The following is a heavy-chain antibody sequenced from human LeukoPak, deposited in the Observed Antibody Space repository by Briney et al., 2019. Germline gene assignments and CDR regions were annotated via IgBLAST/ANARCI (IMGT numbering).Heavy chain of an antibody. CDR2: IWYDGSNK. V-gene: IGHV3-33*01. Sequence: GGSLRLSCAASGFTFSSYGMHWVRQAPGKGLEWVAVIWYDGSNKYYADSVKGRFTISRDNSKNTLYLQMNSLRAEDTAVYYCARDNYDFWSFNWFDPWAREPWSPSPQ. CDR1: GFTFSSYG. J-gene: IGHJ5*02. D-gene: IGHD3-3*01. CDR3: ARDNYDFWSFNWFDP.